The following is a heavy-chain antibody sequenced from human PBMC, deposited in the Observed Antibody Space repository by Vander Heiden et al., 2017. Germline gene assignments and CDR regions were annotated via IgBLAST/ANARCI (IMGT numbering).Heavy chain of an antibody. D-gene: IGHD3-10*01. CDR3: AGRWDVGSMAQALDY. CDR2: ISSDGSTK. J-gene: IGHJ4*02. Sequence: HWFRQAPGKGLEWVAVISSDGSTKYYADSGKGRFTISRDNSKNTLNLQMNSLGAEDTVVYYWAGRWDVGSMAQALDYWGQGTLVTVSS. V-gene: IGHV3-30-3*01.